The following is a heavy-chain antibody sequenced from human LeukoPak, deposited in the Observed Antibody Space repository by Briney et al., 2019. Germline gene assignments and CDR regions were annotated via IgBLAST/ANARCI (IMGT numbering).Heavy chain of an antibody. Sequence: ASVKVSCKASGYSFTSYGLSWVRQAPGQGLEWMGWISIYNGNTNYTQKLQGRLTMTRDTSTSTAYMELRGLKSDDTAIYYCARELYASGLGDYWGLGTLVTVSS. CDR3: ARELYASGLGDY. CDR2: ISIYNGNT. D-gene: IGHD3-10*01. CDR1: GYSFTSYG. V-gene: IGHV1-18*01. J-gene: IGHJ4*02.